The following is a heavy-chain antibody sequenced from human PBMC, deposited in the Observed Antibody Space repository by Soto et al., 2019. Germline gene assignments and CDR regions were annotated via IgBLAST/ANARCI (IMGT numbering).Heavy chain of an antibody. CDR2: VNGGNEKT. CDR1: GFTFANHA. J-gene: IGHJ1*01. Sequence: EVQLLESGGGLQQPGGSLRLSCATSGFTFANHAMSWFRQAPGKGLEWVSTVNGGNEKTFYSDAVKGRFIISSDNSRETLCLQMNSLGSEDSAVHSCAKGLYSDFWRAYPDAWGQGTLVTVSS. V-gene: IGHV3-23*01. D-gene: IGHD3-3*01. CDR3: AKGLYSDFWRAYPDA.